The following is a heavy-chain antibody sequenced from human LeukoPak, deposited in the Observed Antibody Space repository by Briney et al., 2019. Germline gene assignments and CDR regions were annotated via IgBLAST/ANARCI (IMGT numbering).Heavy chain of an antibody. CDR3: ARSPTGYSSSWYIDY. CDR2: IYHSGST. CDR1: GGSISSGGYS. V-gene: IGHV4-30-2*01. Sequence: SETLSLTCAVSGGSISSGGYSWSWIRQPPGKGLEWIGYIYHSGSTYYNPSLKSRVTISVDRSKNQFSLKLSSVTAADTAVYYCARSPTGYSSSWYIDYWGQGTLVNVSS. J-gene: IGHJ4*02. D-gene: IGHD6-13*01.